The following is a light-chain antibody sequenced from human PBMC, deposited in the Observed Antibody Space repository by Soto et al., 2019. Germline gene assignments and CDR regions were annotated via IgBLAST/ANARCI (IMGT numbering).Light chain of an antibody. CDR3: QQYNNWPPVT. CDR2: GAY. J-gene: IGKJ4*01. Sequence: EIVMTQSPATLSVSPGERATLSCRASQSVSGNLAWYQQKPGQAPRLLIYGAYTRANGIPARFSGSGSGTEVTLTISSLQSEDFAVDYCQQYNNWPPVTFGGGTKVEIK. V-gene: IGKV3-15*01. CDR1: QSVSGN.